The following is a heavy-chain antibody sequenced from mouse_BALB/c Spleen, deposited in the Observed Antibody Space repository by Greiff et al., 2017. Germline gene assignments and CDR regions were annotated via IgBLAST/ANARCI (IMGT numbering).Heavy chain of an antibody. CDR1: GYTFTDYN. CDR2: INPNNGGT. J-gene: IGHJ3*01. D-gene: IGHD2-14*01. CDR3: AREEVRRQAWCAY. Sequence: VQLQQSGPELVKPGASVKIPCKASGYTFTDYNMDWVKQSHGKSLEWIGDINPNNGGTIYNQKFKGKATLTVDKSSSTAYMELRSLTSEDTAVYYCAREEVRRQAWCAYWGQGTLVTVSA. V-gene: IGHV1-18*01.